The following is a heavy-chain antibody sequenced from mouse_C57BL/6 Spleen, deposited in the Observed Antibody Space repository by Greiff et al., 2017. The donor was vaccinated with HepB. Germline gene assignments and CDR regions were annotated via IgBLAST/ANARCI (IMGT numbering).Heavy chain of an antibody. CDR3: ARRVPTALRYYYAMDY. CDR2: ISNGGGST. J-gene: IGHJ4*01. CDR1: GFTFSDYY. Sequence: EVKLVESGGGLVQPGGSLKLSCAASGFTFSDYYMYWVRQTPEKRLEWVAYISNGGGSTYYPDTVKGRFTISRDNAKNTLYLQLSSLKSEDTAMYYWARRVPTALRYYYAMDYWGQGTSVTVSS. D-gene: IGHD2-10*01. V-gene: IGHV5-12*01.